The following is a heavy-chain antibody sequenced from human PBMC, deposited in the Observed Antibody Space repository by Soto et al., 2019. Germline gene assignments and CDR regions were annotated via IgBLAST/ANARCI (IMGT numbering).Heavy chain of an antibody. CDR1: GGTFSSYA. CDR2: IIPIFGTA. D-gene: IGHD2-2*01. J-gene: IGHJ6*02. V-gene: IGHV1-69*13. CDR3: AGFTPIVVVPAAKSGEKYYYYGMDV. Sequence: ASVKVSCKASGGTFSSYAISWVRQAPGQGLEWMGGIIPIFGTANYAQKFQGRVTITADESTSTAYMELSSLRSEDTAVYYCAGFTPIVVVPAAKSGEKYYYYGMDVWGQGTTVTVSS.